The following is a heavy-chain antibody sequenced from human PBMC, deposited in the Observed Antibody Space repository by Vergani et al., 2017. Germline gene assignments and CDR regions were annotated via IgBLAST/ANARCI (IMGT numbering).Heavy chain of an antibody. Sequence: QVQLQEWGAGLLKTSETLSLTCGVSGGSFSDYYWSWIRQAPGMGLEWIGEVNHGGSTNYKPSLKSRVSISVDTSKNQFSLQLTSVTAADSALYFCASIARGPTRRNPPPDYWGQGILVTVSS. CDR3: ASIARGPTRRNPPPDY. J-gene: IGHJ4*02. CDR1: GGSFSDYY. CDR2: VNHGGST. V-gene: IGHV4-34*01. D-gene: IGHD3-16*02.